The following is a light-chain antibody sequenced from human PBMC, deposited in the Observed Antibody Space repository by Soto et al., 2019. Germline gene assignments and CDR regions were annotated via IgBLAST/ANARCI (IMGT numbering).Light chain of an antibody. Sequence: EIVLTQSPGTLSLSPGERATLSCRASQRLSNYLAWYQQKPGQAPRLLIDGASTRATCIPDTFSGSGSGTDFALTISRLEPEDFAVYLCQQYGSSPYTFGQGTKVEIK. CDR2: GAS. CDR1: QRLSNY. CDR3: QQYGSSPYT. V-gene: IGKV3-20*01. J-gene: IGKJ2*01.